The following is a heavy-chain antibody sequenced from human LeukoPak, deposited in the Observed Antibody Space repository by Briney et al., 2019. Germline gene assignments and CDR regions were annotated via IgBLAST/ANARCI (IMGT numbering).Heavy chain of an antibody. CDR3: ASRRDGYNFGYFDY. Sequence: SVKVSCKASGGTFSSYAISWVRQAPGQGLEWMGGIIPIFGTANYAQKFQGRVTITADESTSTAYIELSSLRSEDTAVYYCASRRDGYNFGYFDYWGQGTLVTVSS. V-gene: IGHV1-69*13. D-gene: IGHD5-24*01. J-gene: IGHJ4*02. CDR1: GGTFSSYA. CDR2: IIPIFGTA.